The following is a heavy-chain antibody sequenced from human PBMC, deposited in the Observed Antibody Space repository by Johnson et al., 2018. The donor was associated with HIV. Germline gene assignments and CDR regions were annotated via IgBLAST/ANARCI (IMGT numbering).Heavy chain of an antibody. J-gene: IGHJ3*02. V-gene: IGHV3-66*01. CDR3: ARSGDSIGSFWAGGAFDI. D-gene: IGHD3/OR15-3a*01. CDR1: GFTFSSYA. CDR2: IYSGGST. Sequence: VQLVESGGGVVQPGRSLRLSCAASGFTFSSYAMHWVRQAPGKGLDWVSVIYSGGSTYYADSVKGRFTISRDNSKNTLYLQMNSLRAEDTAVYYCARSGDSIGSFWAGGAFDIWGQGTMVTVSS.